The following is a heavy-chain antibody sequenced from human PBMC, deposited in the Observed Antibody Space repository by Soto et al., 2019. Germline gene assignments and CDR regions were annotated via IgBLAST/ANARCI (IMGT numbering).Heavy chain of an antibody. Sequence: GGSLRLSCAASGFTFSSYAMSWVRQAPGKGLEWVSAISGSGGSTYYADSVKGRFTISRDNSKNTLYLQMNSLRAEDTAVYYCATRGSKDGYNYGDYWGQGTLVTVSS. V-gene: IGHV3-23*01. J-gene: IGHJ4*02. D-gene: IGHD5-12*01. CDR3: ATRGSKDGYNYGDY. CDR1: GFTFSSYA. CDR2: ISGSGGST.